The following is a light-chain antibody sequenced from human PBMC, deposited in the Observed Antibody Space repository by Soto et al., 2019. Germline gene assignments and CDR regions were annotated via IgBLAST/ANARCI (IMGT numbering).Light chain of an antibody. Sequence: EIGLTQSPGTLSLSPGERVTLSCRASQSVWSNYLAWYQQKSGQAPRLLIYGGSTRATGIPERFSGSASEPDFSLTISRLEPEDIAVYYCQLFSTASVMYTFGPWTKLEIK. CDR2: GGS. CDR1: QSVWSNY. J-gene: IGKJ2*01. CDR3: QLFSTASVMYT. V-gene: IGKV3-20*01.